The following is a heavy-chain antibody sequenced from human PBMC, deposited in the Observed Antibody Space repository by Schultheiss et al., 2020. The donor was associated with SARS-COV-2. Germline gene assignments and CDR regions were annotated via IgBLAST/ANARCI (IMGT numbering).Heavy chain of an antibody. Sequence: GGSLRLSCAASGFTFNTYSMNWVRQAPGKGLEWVGRSRNKANRFTTEYAASVEGRFTISRDDSKNSLHLQMSNLKIEDTAIYYCAKDLDTSASWGRGTLVTVSS. CDR2: SRNKANRFTT. CDR1: GFTFNTYS. CDR3: AKDLDTSAS. D-gene: IGHD3-22*01. V-gene: IGHV3-72*01. J-gene: IGHJ5*02.